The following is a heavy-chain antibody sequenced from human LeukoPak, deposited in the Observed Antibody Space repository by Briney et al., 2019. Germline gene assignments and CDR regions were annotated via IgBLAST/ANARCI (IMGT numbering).Heavy chain of an antibody. D-gene: IGHD3-10*01. CDR3: ARERYGSGSYPDY. CDR2: INPNSGGT. Sequence: GASVKVSCKASGYTFTGYYMHWARQAPGQGLEWMGWINPNSGGTNYAQKFQGRVTMTRDTSISTAYMELSRLRSDDTAVYYCARERYGSGSYPDYWGQGTLVTVSS. CDR1: GYTFTGYY. V-gene: IGHV1-2*02. J-gene: IGHJ4*02.